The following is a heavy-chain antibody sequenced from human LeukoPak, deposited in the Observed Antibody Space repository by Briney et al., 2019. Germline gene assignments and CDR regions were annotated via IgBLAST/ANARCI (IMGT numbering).Heavy chain of an antibody. CDR3: ASIPTVTPQYYFDY. CDR1: GGSISSYY. J-gene: IGHJ4*02. V-gene: IGHV4-59*01. Sequence: PSETLSLTCTVSGGSISSYYWSWIRQPPGEGLEWIGYIYYSGSTNYNPSLKSRVTISVDTSKNQFSLKLSSVTAADTAVYYCASIPTVTPQYYFDYWGQGSLVTVSS. CDR2: IYYSGST. D-gene: IGHD4-17*01.